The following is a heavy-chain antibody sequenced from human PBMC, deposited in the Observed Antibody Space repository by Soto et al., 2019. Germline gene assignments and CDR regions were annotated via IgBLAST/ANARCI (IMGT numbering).Heavy chain of an antibody. CDR2: IWYDGSNK. Sequence: GGSLRLSCAGSGFTFSSYGMHWVRQAPGKGLEWVAVIWYDGSNKYYADSVKGRFTISRDNSKNTLYLQMNSLRAEDTAVYYCARDISVGTEDPDIVVVPAAMVYFDYWGQGTLVTVSS. D-gene: IGHD2-2*01. J-gene: IGHJ4*02. CDR1: GFTFSSYG. V-gene: IGHV3-33*08. CDR3: ARDISVGTEDPDIVVVPAAMVYFDY.